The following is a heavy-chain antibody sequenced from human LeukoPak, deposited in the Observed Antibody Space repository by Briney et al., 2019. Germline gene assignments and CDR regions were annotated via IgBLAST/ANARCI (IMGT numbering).Heavy chain of an antibody. V-gene: IGHV3-11*01. J-gene: IGHJ3*02. CDR3: ARECSGGDCYSQHAFDI. CDR1: GFTFSDYY. D-gene: IGHD2-21*02. Sequence: VGSLRLSCAASGFTFSDYYMSWIRQAPGKGLEWVSYISSSGSTIYYADSVKGRFTISRDNAKNSLYLQMNSLRAEDTAVYYCARECSGGDCYSQHAFDIWGQGTMVTVSS. CDR2: ISSSGSTI.